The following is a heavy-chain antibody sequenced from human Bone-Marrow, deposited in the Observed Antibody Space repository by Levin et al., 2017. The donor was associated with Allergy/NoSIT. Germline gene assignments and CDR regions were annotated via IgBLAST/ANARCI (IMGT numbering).Heavy chain of an antibody. CDR2: IKSKTDGGTT. CDR1: GFTFSNAW. CDR3: TTDQELAVAGTYYYYGMDV. D-gene: IGHD6-19*01. J-gene: IGHJ6*02. V-gene: IGHV3-15*07. Sequence: ETLSLTCAASGFTFSNAWMNWVRQAPGKGLEWVGRIKSKTDGGTTDYAAPVKGRFTISRDDSKNTLYLQMNSLKTEDTAVYYCTTDQELAVAGTYYYYGMDVWGQGTTVTVSS.